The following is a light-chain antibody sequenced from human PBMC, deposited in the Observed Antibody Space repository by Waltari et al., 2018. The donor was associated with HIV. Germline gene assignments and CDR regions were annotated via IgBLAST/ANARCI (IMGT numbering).Light chain of an antibody. CDR2: KNA. V-gene: IGLV1-47*01. Sequence: QSVLTQTPSASGTPGQRVTISRSGSTSDSGNNSVYWFQPFPGTPPKFPIYKNAQRPSGVSDRFSASKSGTSASLAISGLRTEDESDFYCAAWDDIRSGWIFGGGTKLTVL. CDR1: TSDSGNNS. J-gene: IGLJ2*01. CDR3: AAWDDIRSGWI.